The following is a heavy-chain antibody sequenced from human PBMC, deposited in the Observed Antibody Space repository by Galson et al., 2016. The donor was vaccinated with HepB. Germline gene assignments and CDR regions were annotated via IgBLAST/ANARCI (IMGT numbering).Heavy chain of an antibody. V-gene: IGHV3-30*18. J-gene: IGHJ6*02. D-gene: IGHD3-22*01. Sequence: SLRLSCAASGFSFSSNGMHWVRQAPGKGLEWVATISYDGSHQYYADSVKGRFTISRDNSKNMLYLQMNSLRAEDTAVYYCAKDRSRARVVITNDCYGMDVWGQGTTVTVSS. CDR1: GFSFSSNG. CDR2: ISYDGSHQ. CDR3: AKDRSRARVVITNDCYGMDV.